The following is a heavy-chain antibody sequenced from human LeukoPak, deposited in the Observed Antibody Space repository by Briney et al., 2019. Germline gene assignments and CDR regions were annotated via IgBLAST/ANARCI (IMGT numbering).Heavy chain of an antibody. V-gene: IGHV3-64*01. CDR1: GFTFSSYA. D-gene: IGHD3-16*02. Sequence: GGSLRLSCAASGFTFSSYAMHWVRQAPGKGLEYVSAISSNGGSTYYANSVKGRFTISRDNSKNTLYLQMGSLRAEDMAAYYCARGPDDYVWGSYRYPTYYWGQGTLVTVSS. CDR2: ISSNGGST. J-gene: IGHJ4*02. CDR3: ARGPDDYVWGSYRYPTYY.